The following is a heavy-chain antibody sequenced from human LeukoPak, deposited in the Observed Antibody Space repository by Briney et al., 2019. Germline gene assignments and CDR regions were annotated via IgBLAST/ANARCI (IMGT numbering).Heavy chain of an antibody. CDR1: GFTFSSYG. CDR2: ISYDGSNK. V-gene: IGHV3-30*18. J-gene: IGHJ4*02. D-gene: IGHD3-9*01. Sequence: GGSLRLSCAASGFTFSSYGVHWVRQAPGKGLEWVAVISYDGSNKYYADSVKGRFTISRDNSKNTLYLQMNSLRAEDTAIYYCANGPHYQILTGFYKVRSHLDYWGQGTLVTVSS. CDR3: ANGPHYQILTGFYKVRSHLDY.